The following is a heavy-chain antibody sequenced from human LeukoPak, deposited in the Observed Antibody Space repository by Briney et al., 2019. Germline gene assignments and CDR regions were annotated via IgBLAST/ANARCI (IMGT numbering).Heavy chain of an antibody. J-gene: IGHJ4*02. V-gene: IGHV1-69*05. D-gene: IGHD6-6*01. CDR2: IIPIFGTA. CDR1: GGTFSSYA. CDR3: ATQSIAAYPLDY. Sequence: SVKVSCKASGGTFSSYAISWVRQAPGQGLEWVGGIIPIFGTANYAQKFQGRVTITTDESTSTAYMELSSLRSEDTAVYYCATQSIAAYPLDYWGQGTLVTVSS.